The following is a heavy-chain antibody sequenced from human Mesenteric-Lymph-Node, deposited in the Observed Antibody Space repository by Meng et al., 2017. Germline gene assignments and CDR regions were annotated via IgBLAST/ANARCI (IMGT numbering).Heavy chain of an antibody. CDR1: GFTFSNYP. V-gene: IGHV3-30*04. J-gene: IGHJ4*02. CDR3: ARVGSYYDPNSWFDY. Sequence: QGLVVGSGGGVVQPGRSLRLSCAASGFTFSNYPMHWVRQAPGKGLEWVAIISYAGSDKYYADSVKGRFTISRDNSKNTLYLQMDSLRAEDTAMYYCARVGSYYDPNSWFDYWGQGTLVTVSS. D-gene: IGHD3-10*01. CDR2: ISYAGSDK.